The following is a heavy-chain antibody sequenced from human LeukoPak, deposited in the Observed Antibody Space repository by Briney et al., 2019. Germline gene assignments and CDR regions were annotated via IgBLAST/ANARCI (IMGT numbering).Heavy chain of an antibody. V-gene: IGHV1-69*04. CDR1: GGTFSSYA. Sequence: ASVKVSCKASGGTFSSYAISWVRQAPGQGLEWMGRIVPILGIANYAQKFQGRVTITADKSTSTAYMELSSLRSEDTAVYYCARIGKMDYYYYGMDVWGQGTTVTVSS. CDR3: ARIGKMDYYYYGMDV. J-gene: IGHJ6*02. CDR2: IVPILGIA. D-gene: IGHD4-23*01.